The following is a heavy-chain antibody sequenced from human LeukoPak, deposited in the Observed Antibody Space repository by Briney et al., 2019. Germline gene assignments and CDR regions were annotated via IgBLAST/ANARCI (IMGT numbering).Heavy chain of an antibody. V-gene: IGHV3-74*01. J-gene: IGHJ3*02. CDR2: INSDGSTT. CDR1: GFTFSSHW. D-gene: IGHD2-2*01. CDR3: AREGQDIVVVPAAGRGAFDI. Sequence: PGGSLRLSCAASGFTFSSHWMHWVRQAPGKGLVWVSHINSDGSTTNYADSVKGRFTISRDNAKNTLYLQMNSLRAEDTAVYCCAREGQDIVVVPAAGRGAFDIWGQGTMVTVSS.